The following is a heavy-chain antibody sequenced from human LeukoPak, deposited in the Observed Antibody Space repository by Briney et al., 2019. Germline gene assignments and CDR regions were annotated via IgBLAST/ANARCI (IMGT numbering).Heavy chain of an antibody. D-gene: IGHD1-7*01. CDR3: ARGGRGITGTFTAPIDY. J-gene: IGHJ4*02. Sequence: SETLSLTYAVYGGSFSGYYWSWIRQPPGKGLEWIGEINHSGSTNYNPSLKSRVTISVDTSKNQFSLKLSSVTAADTAVYYCARGGRGITGTFTAPIDYWGQGTLVTVSS. V-gene: IGHV4-34*01. CDR2: INHSGST. CDR1: GGSFSGYY.